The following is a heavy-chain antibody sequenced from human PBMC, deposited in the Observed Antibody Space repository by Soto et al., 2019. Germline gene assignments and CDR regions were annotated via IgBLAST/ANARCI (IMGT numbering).Heavy chain of an antibody. V-gene: IGHV1-18*01. CDR3: ARGHGSSWYGYYYSDGMDG. CDR2: TSAYKGST. J-gene: IGHJ6*02. CDR1: DYTFTSYG. Sequence: ASVKVSCKASDYTFTSYGISWVRQAPRQGREWMRWTSAYKGSTSCAQKLQGRVTMTTDTSTSPAYMELRSLKSEDTAVYYCARGHGSSWYGYYYSDGMDGWGQETTVTVS. D-gene: IGHD6-13*01.